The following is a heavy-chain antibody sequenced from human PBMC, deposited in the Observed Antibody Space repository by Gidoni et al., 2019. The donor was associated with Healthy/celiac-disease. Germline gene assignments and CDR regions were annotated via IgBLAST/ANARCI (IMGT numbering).Heavy chain of an antibody. CDR3: ARDPPYYSSSSPSSQNWFDP. Sequence: QVQLVQSGAEVKKPGSSVKVSCKASGGTFSSHAISRVRQAPGQGLEWMGGIIPIFGTANYAQKFQGRVTITADESTSTAYMELSSLRSEDTAVYYCARDPPYYSSSSPSSQNWFDPWGQGTLVTVSS. CDR2: IIPIFGTA. J-gene: IGHJ5*02. D-gene: IGHD6-6*01. V-gene: IGHV1-69*01. CDR1: GGTFSSHA.